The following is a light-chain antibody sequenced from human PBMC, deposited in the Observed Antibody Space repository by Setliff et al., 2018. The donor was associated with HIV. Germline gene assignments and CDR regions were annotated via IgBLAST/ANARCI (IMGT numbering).Light chain of an antibody. V-gene: IGLV2-23*02. CDR1: RSDVGSYNL. CDR3: CSYVGSTTRVV. CDR2: EVT. Sequence: QSVLTQPASVSGSPGQSITISCTGSRSDVGSYNLVSWYQQYPGKAPKIMIYEVTKRPSGVSNRFSGSKSGNTASLTISGLQAEDEADYYCCSYVGSTTRVVFGGGTKVTV. J-gene: IGLJ2*01.